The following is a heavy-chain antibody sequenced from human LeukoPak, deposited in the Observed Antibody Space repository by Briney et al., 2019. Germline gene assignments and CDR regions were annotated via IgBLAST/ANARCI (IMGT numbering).Heavy chain of an antibody. CDR3: ARELVVAAQGALGY. J-gene: IGHJ4*02. CDR2: MYPNSGNT. V-gene: IGHV1-8*01. D-gene: IGHD2-15*01. Sequence: ASVKVSCKASGYTFTSYDINWVRQATGQGLEWMGWMYPNSGNTGYAQKFQGRVTMTRNTSISTAYMELSSLRSEDTAVYYCARELVVAAQGALGYWGQGTLVTVSS. CDR1: GYTFTSYD.